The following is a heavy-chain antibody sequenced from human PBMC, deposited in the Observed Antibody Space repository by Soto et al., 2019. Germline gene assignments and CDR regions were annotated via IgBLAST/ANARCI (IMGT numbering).Heavy chain of an antibody. D-gene: IGHD2-15*01. J-gene: IGHJ4*02. CDR3: AKALVVVAPASKFDD. CDR1: GFTFSNFA. Sequence: PGGSLRLSCAASGFTFSNFAMSWVRQAPGKGLEWVSGISASGGSTNYADSVRGRFTISRDNSENTLFLEMNSLRGEDTAVYYCAKALVVVAPASKFDDWSQGTLVTVSS. V-gene: IGHV3-23*01. CDR2: ISASGGST.